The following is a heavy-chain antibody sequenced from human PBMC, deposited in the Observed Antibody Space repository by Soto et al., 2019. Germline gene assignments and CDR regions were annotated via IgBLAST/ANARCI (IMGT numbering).Heavy chain of an antibody. D-gene: IGHD5-18*01. Sequence: SETLSLTCTVSGGSISSYYWSWIRQPPGKGLEWIGYIYYSGSTNYNPSLKSRVTISVDTSKNQFSLKLSSVTAADTAVYYCARTLYSYGPRFDYWGQGTLVTVSS. J-gene: IGHJ4*02. CDR3: ARTLYSYGPRFDY. CDR1: GGSISSYY. V-gene: IGHV4-59*01. CDR2: IYYSGST.